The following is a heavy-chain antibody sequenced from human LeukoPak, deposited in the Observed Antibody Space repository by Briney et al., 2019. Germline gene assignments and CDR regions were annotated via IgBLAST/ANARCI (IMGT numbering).Heavy chain of an antibody. CDR3: ARDSEWSYYMDV. CDR1: GYTLTSHG. Sequence: GASVKVSCKASGYTLTSHGISWVRQAPGQGLEWVGWISVYNGNTIYAEKLQGRVSMTTDTSTNTAYMELRSLRSDDTAVYYCARDSEWSYYMDVWGKGTTVTVSS. D-gene: IGHD3-3*01. V-gene: IGHV1-18*01. J-gene: IGHJ6*03. CDR2: ISVYNGNT.